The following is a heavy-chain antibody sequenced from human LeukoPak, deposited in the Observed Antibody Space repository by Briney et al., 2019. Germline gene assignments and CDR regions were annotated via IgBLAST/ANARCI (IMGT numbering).Heavy chain of an antibody. CDR2: INTNTGNP. V-gene: IGHV7-4-1*02. CDR3: ARDSSLQQLVLFNFDY. D-gene: IGHD6-13*01. CDR1: GYTFTSYA. J-gene: IGHJ4*02. Sequence: GASVKVSCKASGYTFTSYAMNWVRQAPGQGLEWMGWINTNTGNPTYAQGFTGRFVFSLDTSVSTAYLQISSLKAEDTAVYYCARDSSLQQLVLFNFDYWGQGTLVTVSS.